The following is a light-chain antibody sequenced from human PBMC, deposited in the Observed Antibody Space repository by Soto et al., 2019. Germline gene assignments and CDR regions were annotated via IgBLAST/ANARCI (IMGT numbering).Light chain of an antibody. CDR2: GAS. Sequence: EIVMAQSPATLSASAGERATVSCRASQSVSSNLAWYQQKPGQAPRLLIYGASTRAIGIPARFSGSGSGTEFTLTISSLQPEDFATYYCQQANSFPLTFGGGTKVDIK. V-gene: IGKV3-15*01. CDR1: QSVSSN. J-gene: IGKJ4*01. CDR3: QQANSFPLT.